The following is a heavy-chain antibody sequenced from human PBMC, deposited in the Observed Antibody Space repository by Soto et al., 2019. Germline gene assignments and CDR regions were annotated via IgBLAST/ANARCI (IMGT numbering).Heavy chain of an antibody. Sequence: ASETLSLTCTVYGGSIRSYYWSWILQPPGKGLEWIGNIYYSGSTNYNPSRKSRVTMSVDMSKNQVSLKLSSVTAADTAVYYCTRVGGYYGDYPNFDYWGQGALVTVSS. CDR2: IYYSGST. CDR1: GGSIRSYY. J-gene: IGHJ4*02. V-gene: IGHV4-59*01. CDR3: TRVGGYYGDYPNFDY. D-gene: IGHD4-17*01.